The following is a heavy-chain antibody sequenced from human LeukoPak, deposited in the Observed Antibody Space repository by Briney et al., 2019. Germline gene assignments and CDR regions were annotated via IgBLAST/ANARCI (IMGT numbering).Heavy chain of an antibody. CDR3: ARDPVQDFDF. CDR1: GFTFTNYW. Sequence: GGSLRLSCAATGFTFTNYWMTWVRQAPGKGLEWVANINKDGSEKQYVDSVKGRFTISRDNPKNSVYLQMSSLRVEDSAVYYCARDPVQDFDFWGQGIMVTVSS. V-gene: IGHV3-7*01. J-gene: IGHJ4*02. CDR2: INKDGSEK.